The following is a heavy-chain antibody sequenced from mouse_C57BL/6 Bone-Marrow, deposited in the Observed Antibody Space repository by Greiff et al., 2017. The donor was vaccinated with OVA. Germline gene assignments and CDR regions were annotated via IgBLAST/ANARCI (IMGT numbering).Heavy chain of an antibody. CDR2: IDPENGDT. V-gene: IGHV14-4*01. J-gene: IGHJ2*01. CDR3: TYDYDDY. Sequence: DVKLQESGAELVRPGASVKLSCTASGFNIKDDYMHWVKQRPEQGLEWIGWIDPENGDTEYASKFQGKATITADTSSNTAYLQLSSLTSEDTAVYYCTYDYDDYWGQGTTLTVSS. D-gene: IGHD2-4*01. CDR1: GFNIKDDY.